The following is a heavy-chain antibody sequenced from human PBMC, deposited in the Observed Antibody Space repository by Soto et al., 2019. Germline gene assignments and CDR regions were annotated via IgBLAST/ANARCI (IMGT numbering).Heavy chain of an antibody. D-gene: IGHD6-19*01. CDR1: GFTFSDYA. Sequence: VQLVESGGGVVQPGRSLRLSCAASGFTFSDYAMHWVRQAPGKGLEWVAVVSHDGRNTHYADSVKGRFTISRDSSKNTVPLEMTSLRAEDTAVYCCAKGGRKWLVTSDFNYWGQGALVTVSS. CDR2: VSHDGRNT. CDR3: AKGGRKWLVTSDFNY. V-gene: IGHV3-30*18. J-gene: IGHJ4*02.